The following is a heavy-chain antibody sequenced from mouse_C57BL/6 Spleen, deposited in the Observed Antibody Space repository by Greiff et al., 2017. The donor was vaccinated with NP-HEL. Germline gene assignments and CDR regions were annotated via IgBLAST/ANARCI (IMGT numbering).Heavy chain of an antibody. Sequence: VQLQQPGAELVRPGSSVKLSCKASGYTFTSYWMHWVKQRPIQGLEWIGNIDPSDSETHYNQKFKDKATLTVDKSSSTGYMQLSSLTSEDSAVYYCARGNGYYWYFDVWGTGTTVTVSS. CDR2: IDPSDSET. V-gene: IGHV1-52*01. D-gene: IGHD2-2*01. CDR3: ARGNGYYWYFDV. CDR1: GYTFTSYW. J-gene: IGHJ1*03.